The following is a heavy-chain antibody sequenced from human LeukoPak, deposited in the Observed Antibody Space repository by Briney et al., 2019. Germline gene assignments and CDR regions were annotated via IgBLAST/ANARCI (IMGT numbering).Heavy chain of an antibody. D-gene: IGHD3-22*01. V-gene: IGHV1-18*01. CDR1: GYTFTSYG. CDR3: ATDTSPQIVGLHYDAFDI. CDR2: ISAYNGNT. Sequence: ASVKVSCKASGYTFTSYGISWVRQAPGQGLEWMGWISAYNGNTNYAQKLQGRVTMTTDTSTSTAYMELRSLRSDDTALYYCATDTSPQIVGLHYDAFDIWGQGTMVTVSS. J-gene: IGHJ3*02.